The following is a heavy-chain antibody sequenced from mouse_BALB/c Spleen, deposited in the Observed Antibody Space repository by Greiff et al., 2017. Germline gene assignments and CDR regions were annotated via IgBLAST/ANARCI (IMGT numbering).Heavy chain of an antibody. Sequence: EVKLVESGGGLVKPGGSLKLSCAASGFTFSDYYMYWVRQTPEKRLEWVATISDGGSYTYYPDSVKGRFTISRDNAKNNLYLQMSSLKSEDTAMYYCARDYYGSSYEWFAYWGQGTLVTVSA. CDR3: ARDYYGSSYEWFAY. CDR1: GFTFSDYY. V-gene: IGHV5-4*02. CDR2: ISDGGSYT. D-gene: IGHD1-1*01. J-gene: IGHJ3*01.